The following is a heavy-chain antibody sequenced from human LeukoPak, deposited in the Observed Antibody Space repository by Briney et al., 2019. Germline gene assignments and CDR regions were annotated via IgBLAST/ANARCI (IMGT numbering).Heavy chain of an antibody. CDR2: IRYDGSNK. Sequence: GGSLRLSCAASGFTFSSYGMHWVRQAPGKGLEWVGFIRYDGSNKYYADSVKGRFTISRDNSKNTLYLQMSRLRAEDTAVYYCAHGGGTVADYWGQGTLLTVSS. J-gene: IGHJ4*02. D-gene: IGHD2-15*01. CDR1: GFTFSSYG. CDR3: AHGGGTVADY. V-gene: IGHV3-30*02.